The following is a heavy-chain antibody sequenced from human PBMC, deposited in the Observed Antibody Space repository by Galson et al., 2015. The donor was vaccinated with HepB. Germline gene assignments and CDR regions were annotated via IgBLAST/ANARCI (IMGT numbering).Heavy chain of an antibody. J-gene: IGHJ3*02. Sequence: SVKVSCKASKYTFTNYYIHWVRQAPGQGLEWMGIINPSGGTTVYAQKFQGRLTLTRDTSMSTVYMELSSLTSEDTAVYYCARIRSGSAFDIWGQGAMVTVSS. CDR3: ARIRSGSAFDI. D-gene: IGHD6-19*01. V-gene: IGHV1-46*01. CDR2: INPSGGTT. CDR1: KYTFTNYY.